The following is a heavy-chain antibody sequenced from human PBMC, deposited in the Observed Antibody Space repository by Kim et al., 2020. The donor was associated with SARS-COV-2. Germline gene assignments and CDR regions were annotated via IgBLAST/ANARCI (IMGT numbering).Heavy chain of an antibody. CDR1: GFTFGNYA. V-gene: IGHV3-9*01. J-gene: IGHJ4*02. Sequence: GGSLRLSCAASGFTFGNYAMHWVRQPPGKGLEWVSHISWSGDTIYYADSVKGRFTISRDNAKNSLYLQMNSLREEDTALYYCAKDRARRYRSDYWGQGTLVTVSS. D-gene: IGHD6-6*01. CDR2: ISWSGDTI. CDR3: AKDRARRYRSDY.